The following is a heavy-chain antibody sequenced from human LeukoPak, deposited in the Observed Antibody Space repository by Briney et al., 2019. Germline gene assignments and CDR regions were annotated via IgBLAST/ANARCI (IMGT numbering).Heavy chain of an antibody. Sequence: GGSLRLSCAASGFTFSSYSMDWVRQAPGKGLEWVSAISGSGGSTYYADSVKGRFTISRDNSKNTLYLQMNSLRAEDTAVYYCARGPSGYHNTGGQGTLVTVSS. D-gene: IGHD5-12*01. V-gene: IGHV3-23*01. CDR3: ARGPSGYHNT. J-gene: IGHJ4*02. CDR2: ISGSGGST. CDR1: GFTFSSYS.